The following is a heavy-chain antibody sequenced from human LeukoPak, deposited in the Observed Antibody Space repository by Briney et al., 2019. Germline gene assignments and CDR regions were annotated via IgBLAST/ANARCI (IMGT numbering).Heavy chain of an antibody. D-gene: IGHD6-6*01. J-gene: IGHJ4*02. CDR1: GFTFSSYE. CDR2: ISASGSSR. Sequence: GGSLRPSCAASGFTFSSYEMNWVRQAPGKGLEWVSYISASGSSRYYADSVKGRFTISRDNARNSLYLQMDSLRGEDTAVYYCATVGRAARPGYWGQGTLITVSS. V-gene: IGHV3-48*03. CDR3: ATVGRAARPGY.